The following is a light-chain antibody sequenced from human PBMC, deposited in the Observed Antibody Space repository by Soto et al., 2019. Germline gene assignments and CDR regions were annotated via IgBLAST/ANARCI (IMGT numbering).Light chain of an antibody. Sequence: DIVLTQSPATLSLSPGERATLSCRASQSVSRYLAWYQQKPGQAPRLLIYDPSNRADGIPGRCSGSGSGTDFTPTTSSLEPEDVAVYYCQQCSDWVSPFSGGTKVQFK. CDR1: QSVSRY. CDR3: QQCSDWVSP. CDR2: DPS. J-gene: IGKJ4*01. V-gene: IGKV3-11*01.